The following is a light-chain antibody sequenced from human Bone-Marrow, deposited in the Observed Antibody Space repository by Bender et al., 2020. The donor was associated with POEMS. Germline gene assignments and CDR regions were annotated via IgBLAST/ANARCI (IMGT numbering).Light chain of an antibody. CDR2: DVS. V-gene: IGLV2-14*02. J-gene: IGLJ3*02. Sequence: QSALTQPRSVSGSPGQSVTISCTGASSDVGAYNLVSWYQQHPGKAPKLIIYDVSVRPSGVSNRFSGSKSDNTASLTISGLQAEDEADYYCSSYISSSVLVFGGGTKLTVL. CDR1: SSDVGAYNL. CDR3: SSYISSSVLV.